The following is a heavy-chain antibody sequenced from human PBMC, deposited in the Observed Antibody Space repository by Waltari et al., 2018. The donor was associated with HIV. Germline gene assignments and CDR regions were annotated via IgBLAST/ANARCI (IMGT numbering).Heavy chain of an antibody. CDR1: RFTVSNSF. CDR3: ARGDYRPFDY. V-gene: IGHV3-66*01. J-gene: IGHJ4*02. D-gene: IGHD4-4*01. CDR2: IHNDGST. Sequence: EVNMVESGGGLVQPGGSLGLPCAAPRFTVSNSFMSWVRQAPGKGLEWVSIIHNDGSTYNANSVKGRLTISRDNTKNTLYLQMNSLRVEDTAVYYCARGDYRPFDYWGQGTLVTVSS.